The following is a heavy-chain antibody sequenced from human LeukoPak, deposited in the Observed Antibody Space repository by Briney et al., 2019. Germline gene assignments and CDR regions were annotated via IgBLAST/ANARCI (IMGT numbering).Heavy chain of an antibody. CDR1: GFTFSSYS. Sequence: GGSLRLSCAASGFTFSSYSMNWVRQAPGKGLEWVAVISYDGSNKYYADSVKGRFTISRDNSKNTLYLQMNSLRAEDTAVYYCAKGRQYNWFDPWGQGTLVTVSS. V-gene: IGHV3-30*18. D-gene: IGHD4-11*01. CDR2: ISYDGSNK. J-gene: IGHJ5*02. CDR3: AKGRQYNWFDP.